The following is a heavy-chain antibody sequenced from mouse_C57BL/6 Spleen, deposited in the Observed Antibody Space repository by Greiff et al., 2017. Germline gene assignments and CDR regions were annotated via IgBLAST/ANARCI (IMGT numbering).Heavy chain of an antibody. D-gene: IGHD1-1*01. Sequence: EVMLVESGGGLVKPGGSLKLSCAASGFTFSDYGMHWVRQAPEKGLEWVAYISSGSSTIYYADTVKGRFTISRDNAKNTLFRQMTSLRSEDTAMYYCARQGLLRWGYLDVGGTGTTVTVSS. CDR3: ARQGLLRWGYLDV. CDR1: GFTFSDYG. V-gene: IGHV5-17*01. CDR2: ISSGSSTI. J-gene: IGHJ1*03.